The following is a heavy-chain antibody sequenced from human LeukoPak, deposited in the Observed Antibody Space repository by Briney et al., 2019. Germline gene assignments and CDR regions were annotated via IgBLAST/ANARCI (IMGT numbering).Heavy chain of an antibody. Sequence: KTSETLSLTCTVSGGSISSYYWSWIRQPPGKGLEWIGYIYYSGSTNYNPSLKSRVTISVDTSNNHFSLKLSSVTAADTAVYYCARHPQQWLVSDYAFDIWGQGTMVTVSS. J-gene: IGHJ3*02. CDR3: ARHPQQWLVSDYAFDI. V-gene: IGHV4-59*08. CDR1: GGSISSYY. CDR2: IYYSGST. D-gene: IGHD6-19*01.